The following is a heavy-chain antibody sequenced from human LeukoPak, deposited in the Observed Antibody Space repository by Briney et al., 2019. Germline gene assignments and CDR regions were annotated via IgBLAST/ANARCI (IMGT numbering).Heavy chain of an antibody. CDR1: GFTLSSYA. V-gene: IGHV3-23*01. CDR2: ISDNA. CDR3: VKAIRPFNSGNYYSCLDY. J-gene: IGHJ4*02. D-gene: IGHD3-22*01. Sequence: GGSLRLSCAASGFTLSSYAMSWVRQTPGKGLEWVSTISDNAYYADSVKGRFTISRDNSRNTLHLQMNSLRAEDTALYYCVKAIRPFNSGNYYSCLDYWGQGSLVTVSS.